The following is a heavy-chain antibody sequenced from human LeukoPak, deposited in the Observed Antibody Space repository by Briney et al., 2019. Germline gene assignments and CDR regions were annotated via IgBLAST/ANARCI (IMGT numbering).Heavy chain of an antibody. CDR3: AKDRAPYYFNY. Sequence: GGSLRLSCAASGFTFSSYGMHWVRQAPGKGLEWVAFIQYDGSNNNYADSVKGRFTISRDNSKNTLYLQMNSLRAEDTAVYYCAKDRAPYYFNYWGQGTLVTVSS. D-gene: IGHD3-10*01. CDR2: IQYDGSNN. V-gene: IGHV3-30*02. CDR1: GFTFSSYG. J-gene: IGHJ4*02.